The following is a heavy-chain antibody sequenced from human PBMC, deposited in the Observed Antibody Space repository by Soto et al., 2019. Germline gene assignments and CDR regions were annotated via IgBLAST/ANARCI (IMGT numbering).Heavy chain of an antibody. CDR2: IVPLFGAE. D-gene: IGHD2-15*01. Sequence: QVRLEQSGSEVKRPGSSVKVACKASGDILSSLGLSWVRQAPGQGLEWMGGIVPLFGAENYAQRFQGRVTITADESTNTAYMELSSLRSEDTAVYYCARDRLPHCSGGSCYSEFAHWGQGTLLIVSS. CDR3: ARDRLPHCSGGSCYSEFAH. V-gene: IGHV1-69*01. J-gene: IGHJ4*02. CDR1: GDILSSLG.